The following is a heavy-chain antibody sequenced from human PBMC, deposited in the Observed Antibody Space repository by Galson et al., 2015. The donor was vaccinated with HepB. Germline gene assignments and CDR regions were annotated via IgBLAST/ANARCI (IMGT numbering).Heavy chain of an antibody. CDR1: GFTFSSYG. J-gene: IGHJ6*02. CDR3: ARDRGEGSGWYYYYYSYGMDV. D-gene: IGHD6-19*01. Sequence: SLRLSCAASGFTFSSYGMHWVRQAPGKGLEWVAVIWYDGSNKYYADSVKGRFTISRDNSKNTLYLQTNSLRAEDTAVYYCARDRGEGSGWYYYYYSYGMDVWGQGTTVTVSS. V-gene: IGHV3-33*01. CDR2: IWYDGSNK.